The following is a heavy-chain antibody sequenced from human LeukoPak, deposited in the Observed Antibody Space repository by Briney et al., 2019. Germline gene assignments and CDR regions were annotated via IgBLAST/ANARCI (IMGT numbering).Heavy chain of an antibody. CDR1: GGSISSGGYY. Sequence: PSQTLSLTCTVSGGSISSGGYYWSWIRQHPGKGLEWIGYIYYSGSTYYNPSLKSRVTISVDTSKNQFSLKLSSVTAADPAVYYCARVPYYYDSSGYYPLQLYYFDYWGQGTLVTVSS. D-gene: IGHD3-22*01. CDR3: ARVPYYYDSSGYYPLQLYYFDY. V-gene: IGHV4-31*03. J-gene: IGHJ4*02. CDR2: IYYSGST.